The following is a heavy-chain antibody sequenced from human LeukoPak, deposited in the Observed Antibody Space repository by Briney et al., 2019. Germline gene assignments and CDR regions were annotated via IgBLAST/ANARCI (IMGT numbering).Heavy chain of an antibody. Sequence: SETLSLTCTVSGASISISIYNWGGIPQPPGKGLEGIGSIYYSGSTYYNPSLKSRVTISVDTSKNQFSLKLSSVTAADTAVYYCARASYYDFWSGYYGIGYFDLWGRGTLVTVSS. CDR1: GASISISIYN. D-gene: IGHD3-3*01. V-gene: IGHV4-39*07. J-gene: IGHJ2*01. CDR3: ARASYYDFWSGYYGIGYFDL. CDR2: IYYSGST.